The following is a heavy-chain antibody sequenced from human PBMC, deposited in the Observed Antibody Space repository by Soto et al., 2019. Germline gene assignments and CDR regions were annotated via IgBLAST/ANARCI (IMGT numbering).Heavy chain of an antibody. V-gene: IGHV4-59*01. CDR3: ARVKSSSFGWRCDY. CDR2: IYYSGST. Sequence: QVQLQEAGPGLVKPSETLSLTCTVSGGYISSYYWSWIRQPPGKGLEWIGYIYYSGSTNYNPSLKSRDNISVDTSKNQFSLKLSSVTAADTAVYYCARVKSSSFGWRCDYGGQGTLVTVAS. J-gene: IGHJ4*02. CDR1: GGYISSYY. D-gene: IGHD6-13*01.